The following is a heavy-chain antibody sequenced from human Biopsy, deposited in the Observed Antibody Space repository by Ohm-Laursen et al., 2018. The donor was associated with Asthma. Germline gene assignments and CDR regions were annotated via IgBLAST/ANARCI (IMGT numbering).Heavy chain of an antibody. D-gene: IGHD6-19*01. J-gene: IGHJ6*02. V-gene: IGHV1-69*01. CDR3: ARCQVGYSSGWSLLLKKIYYSGMDV. CDR1: GATFTNLA. CDR2: NITVFGTT. Sequence: SVTASCKPPGATFTNLAISWVRQAPGQGLEWLGGNITVFGTTHNAQQFQGRVTITADESTSTAYMEVTSLRSEDTAIYYCARCQVGYSSGWSLLLKKIYYSGMDVWGQGTAVTVSS.